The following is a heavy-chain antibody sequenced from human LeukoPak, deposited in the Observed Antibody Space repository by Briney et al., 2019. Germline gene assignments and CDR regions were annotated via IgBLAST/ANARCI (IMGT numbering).Heavy chain of an antibody. J-gene: IGHJ4*02. CDR3: ARDLGYSSGPNY. Sequence: GGSLRLSCAASGFTFNTYSMNWVRQAPGKGLEWVSYISSSSSTIYHADSVKGRFTISRDNAKNSLYLQMNSLRAEDTAVYYCARDLGYSSGPNYWGQGTRVTVSS. CDR2: ISSSSSTI. D-gene: IGHD6-19*01. CDR1: GFTFNTYS. V-gene: IGHV3-48*04.